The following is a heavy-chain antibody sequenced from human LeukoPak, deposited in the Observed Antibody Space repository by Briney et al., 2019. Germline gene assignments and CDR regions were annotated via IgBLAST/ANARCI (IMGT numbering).Heavy chain of an antibody. J-gene: IGHJ5*02. CDR1: GYTFTNYW. CDR3: ARRAYSHEWFDP. Sequence: GESLKISCKASGYTFTNYWIGWVRQMPGKGLEWMGTIYPGDSDTRYSPSFQGHVTISADRSISTAYLQWSSLRASDSPMYYCARRAYSHEWFDPWGQGTLVTVSS. V-gene: IGHV5-51*01. CDR2: IYPGDSDT. D-gene: IGHD5-12*01.